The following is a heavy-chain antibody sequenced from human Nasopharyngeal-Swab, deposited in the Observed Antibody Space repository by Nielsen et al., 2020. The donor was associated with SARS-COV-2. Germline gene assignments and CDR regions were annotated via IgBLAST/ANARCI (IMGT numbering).Heavy chain of an antibody. CDR2: INWNGGST. D-gene: IGHD2-15*01. CDR1: GFTFDDYG. J-gene: IGHJ3*02. Sequence: GGSLRLSCAASGFTFDDYGMSWVRQAPGKGLEWVSGINWNGGSTGYADSVKGRFTISRDNAKNSLYLQMNSLRAEDTALYYCARDETRGGPDAFDIWGQGTMVTVSS. CDR3: ARDETRGGPDAFDI. V-gene: IGHV3-20*04.